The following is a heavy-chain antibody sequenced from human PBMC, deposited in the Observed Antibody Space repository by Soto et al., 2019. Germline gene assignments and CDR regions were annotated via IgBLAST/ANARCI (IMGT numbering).Heavy chain of an antibody. CDR1: GFTFSNYW. D-gene: IGHD3-16*01. J-gene: IGHJ4*02. V-gene: IGHV3-74*01. Sequence: GGSLRLSCAASGFTFSNYWMHWVRQAPGKGLVWVSRINGDGSATTYADSVKGRFTISRDNAKNTLYLQMNSLRADDTAVYYCVKSLLGGADRGDYWGQGTLVTVSS. CDR2: INGDGSAT. CDR3: VKSLLGGADRGDY.